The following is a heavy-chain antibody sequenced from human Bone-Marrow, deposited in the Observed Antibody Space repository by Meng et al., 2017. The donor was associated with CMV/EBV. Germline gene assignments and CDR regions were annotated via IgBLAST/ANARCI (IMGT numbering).Heavy chain of an antibody. D-gene: IGHD3-3*01. J-gene: IGHJ6*02. Sequence: ASVKVSCKASGGTFSNYALSWVRQAPGQGLEWMGWISGYNDNTNYAQNLQGRVTMTTDRSTSTAYMELRSLRSDDTAVYYCARSNSGDYDFWSGYSGGDHYVMDVWGQGTTVTVSS. CDR3: ARSNSGDYDFWSGYSGGDHYVMDV. V-gene: IGHV1-18*01. CDR1: GGTFSNYA. CDR2: ISGYNDNT.